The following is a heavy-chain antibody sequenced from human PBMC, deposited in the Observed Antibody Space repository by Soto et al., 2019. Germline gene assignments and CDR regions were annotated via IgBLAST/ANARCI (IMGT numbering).Heavy chain of an antibody. D-gene: IGHD5-12*01. CDR2: ISYDGRNK. CDR3: AKETISFAVPPALDY. CDR1: GFTFSSYA. V-gene: IGHV3-30*18. Sequence: QVQLVESGGGVVQPGGSLRLSCAASGFTFSSYAMHWVRQAPGKGLEWVACISYDGRNKFSADSVKGRFTISRDNSQNTLYLQMNSLRPEYTAVYYCAKETISFAVPPALDYFGQGTLVTV. J-gene: IGHJ4*02.